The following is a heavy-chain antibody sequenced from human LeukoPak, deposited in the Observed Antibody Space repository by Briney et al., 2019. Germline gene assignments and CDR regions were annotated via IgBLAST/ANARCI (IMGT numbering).Heavy chain of an antibody. CDR1: GGSISSYY. CDR2: IYYSGST. Sequence: SETLSLTCTVSGGSISSYYWSWIRQPPGKGLEWIGYIYYSGSTNYNPSLKSRVTISVDTSKNQFSLKLSSVTAADTAVYYCARAGAYCGGDCPSWFDPWGQGTLVTVSS. D-gene: IGHD2-21*02. J-gene: IGHJ5*02. V-gene: IGHV4-59*08. CDR3: ARAGAYCGGDCPSWFDP.